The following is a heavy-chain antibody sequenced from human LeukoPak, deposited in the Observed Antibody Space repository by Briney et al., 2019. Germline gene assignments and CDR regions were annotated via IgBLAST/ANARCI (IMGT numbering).Heavy chain of an antibody. V-gene: IGHV4-34*01. CDR2: INHSGST. CDR3: ARGIGYCSSTSCYAYYFDY. CDR1: GGSISSYY. J-gene: IGHJ4*02. D-gene: IGHD2-2*01. Sequence: PSETLSLTCTVSGGSISSYYWSWIRQPPGKGLEWIGEINHSGSTNYNPSLKSRVTISVDTSKNQFSLKLSSVTAADTAVYYCARGIGYCSSTSCYAYYFDYWGQGTLVTVSS.